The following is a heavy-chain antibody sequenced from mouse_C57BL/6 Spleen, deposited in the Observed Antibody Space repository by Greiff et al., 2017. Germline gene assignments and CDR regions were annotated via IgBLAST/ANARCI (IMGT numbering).Heavy chain of an antibody. V-gene: IGHV5-6*01. J-gene: IGHJ2*01. CDR2: ISSGGSNT. Sequence: EVQLVESGGDLVKPGGSLKLSCAASGFTFSSYGMSWVRQTPDKRLEWVANISSGGSNTYYPDSVKGRFTISRDNAKNTPYLQLGSLMTGDTAMYYCAIRDSAYFDYWGQGTTLTVS. D-gene: IGHD3-2*01. CDR1: GFTFSSYG. CDR3: AIRDSAYFDY.